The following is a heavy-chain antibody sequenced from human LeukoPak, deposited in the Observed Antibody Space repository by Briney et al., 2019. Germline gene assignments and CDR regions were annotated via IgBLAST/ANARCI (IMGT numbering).Heavy chain of an antibody. V-gene: IGHV3-7*01. Sequence: GGSLRLSCAASGFTFSSYWMSWVRQAPGKGLEWVANIKQDGSEKYYVDSVKGRFTISRDNAKDSLYLQMNSLRAEDTAVYYCAREAQQLVGAFDYWGQGTLVTVSS. J-gene: IGHJ4*02. CDR2: IKQDGSEK. CDR3: AREAQQLVGAFDY. CDR1: GFTFSSYW. D-gene: IGHD6-13*01.